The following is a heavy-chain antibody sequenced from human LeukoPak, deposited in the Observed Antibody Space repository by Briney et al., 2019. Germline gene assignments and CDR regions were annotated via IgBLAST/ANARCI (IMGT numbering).Heavy chain of an antibody. J-gene: IGHJ3*02. CDR3: ARDPLRPNAFDI. CDR1: GGTFSSYA. Sequence: ASVKVSCKASGGTFSSYAISWMRQAPGQGLEWMGGIIPIFGTANYAQKFQGRVTITADESTSTAYMELSSLRSEDTAVYYCARDPLRPNAFDIWGQGTMVTLSS. D-gene: IGHD5-12*01. V-gene: IGHV1-69*13. CDR2: IIPIFGTA.